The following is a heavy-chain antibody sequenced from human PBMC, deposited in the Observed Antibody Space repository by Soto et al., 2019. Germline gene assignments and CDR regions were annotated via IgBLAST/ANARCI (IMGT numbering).Heavy chain of an antibody. CDR1: GGTFSNDI. V-gene: IGHV1-69*16. D-gene: IGHD5-12*01. CDR2: IVPLLGTA. Sequence: QVQLVQSGAEVRKPGSSVKVSCKASGGTFSNDIISWVRQAPGQGLEWMGGIVPLLGTANYAQKFQGRLTISADGSTSTAYMEMNSLTSEDTAVYYCATDGIVANIIGRGFESWGQGTLVTVSS. J-gene: IGHJ5*01. CDR3: ATDGIVANIIGRGFES.